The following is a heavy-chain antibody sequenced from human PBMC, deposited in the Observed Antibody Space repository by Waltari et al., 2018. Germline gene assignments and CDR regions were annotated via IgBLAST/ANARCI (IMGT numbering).Heavy chain of an antibody. Sequence: QVHLVQSGAEVKKPGASVKVSCKASGYTFISYDIHWVRQAPGHGLEWMGWMSPDSGNAAYGQRFQGRLTFSGDTSISTAYMELTNLRSEDTAIYYCARTYYGDYDLESWGQGTPVTVSS. J-gene: IGHJ4*02. V-gene: IGHV1-8*01. CDR3: ARTYYGDYDLES. D-gene: IGHD4-17*01. CDR1: GYTFISYD. CDR2: MSPDSGNA.